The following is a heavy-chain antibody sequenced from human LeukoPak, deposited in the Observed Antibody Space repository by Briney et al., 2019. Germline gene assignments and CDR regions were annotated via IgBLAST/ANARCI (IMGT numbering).Heavy chain of an antibody. J-gene: IGHJ6*03. CDR1: GGSFSGYY. V-gene: IGHV4-34*01. CDR2: INHSGST. CDR3: ARWSFHVVPAAAYYYYYMDV. D-gene: IGHD2-2*01. Sequence: SETLSLTCAVYGGSFSGYYWSWIRQPPGKGLEWIGEINHSGSTNYNPSLKSRVTISVDTSKNQFSLKLSSVTAADTAVYYCARWSFHVVPAAAYYYYYMDVWGKGTTVTVSS.